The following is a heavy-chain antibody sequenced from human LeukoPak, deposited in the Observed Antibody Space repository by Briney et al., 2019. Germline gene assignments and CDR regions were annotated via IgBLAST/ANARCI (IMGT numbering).Heavy chain of an antibody. D-gene: IGHD2/OR15-2a*01. V-gene: IGHV4-59*08. CDR1: GGSISSYY. J-gene: IGHJ6*03. CDR3: ARIHFQFYYMDV. Sequence: SETLSLTCTVSGGSISSYYWSWIRQPPGKGLEWIGYIYYSGSTNYNPSLKSRVTISVDTSKNQFSLKLSSVTAADTAVYFCARIHFQFYYMDVWGKGTTVTVSS. CDR2: IYYSGST.